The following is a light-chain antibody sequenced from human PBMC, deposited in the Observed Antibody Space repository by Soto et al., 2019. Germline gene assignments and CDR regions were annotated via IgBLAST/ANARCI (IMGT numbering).Light chain of an antibody. CDR2: EVS. Sequence: QSVLTQPASVSGSPGQSITISCTGSSSDVGGYNRVSWYQQHPDKAPKLIIYEVSNRPSGVSNRFSGSKSGNTASLTISGLQAEDEADYYCNSFTSASTYDFGTGKKVSV. CDR1: SSDVGGYNR. V-gene: IGLV2-14*01. CDR3: NSFTSASTYD. J-gene: IGLJ1*01.